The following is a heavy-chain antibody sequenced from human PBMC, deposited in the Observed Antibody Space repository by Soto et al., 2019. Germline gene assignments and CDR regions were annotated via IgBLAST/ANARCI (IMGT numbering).Heavy chain of an antibody. J-gene: IGHJ6*02. V-gene: IGHV1-69*13. CDR1: GGTFSSYA. CDR2: IIPIFGTA. CDR3: ASVAAKYYYYGMDV. Sequence: ASVKVSCKASGGTFSSYASKWVRQAPGQGLEWMGGIIPIFGTADYAQKFQGRVTITADESTTTAYMQLSSLRSEDTAVYYCASVAAKYYYYGMDVWGQGTTVTVSS. D-gene: IGHD1-26*01.